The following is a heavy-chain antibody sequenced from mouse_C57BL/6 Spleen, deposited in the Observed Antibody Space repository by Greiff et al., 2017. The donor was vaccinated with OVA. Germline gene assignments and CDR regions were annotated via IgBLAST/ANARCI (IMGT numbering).Heavy chain of an antibody. V-gene: IGHV5-9-1*02. Sequence: DVMLVESGEGLVKPGGSLKLSCAASGFTFSIYAMSWVRQTPEKRLECVAYISSGGDYIYYADTVKGRFTISRDNARNTLYLQMSSLKSEDTAMYYCTRDIDWAMDYWGQGTSVTVSS. CDR1: GFTFSIYA. CDR2: ISSGGDYI. J-gene: IGHJ4*01. D-gene: IGHD4-1*01. CDR3: TRDIDWAMDY.